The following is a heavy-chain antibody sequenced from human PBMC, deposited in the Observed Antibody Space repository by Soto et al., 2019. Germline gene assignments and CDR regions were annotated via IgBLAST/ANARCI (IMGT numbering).Heavy chain of an antibody. CDR2: INESGST. CDR3: ARGSGIVALPGELEDVKYDY. D-gene: IGHD1-1*01. V-gene: IGHV4-34*01. CDR1: GQSFSGHS. J-gene: IGHJ4*02. Sequence: QVQLQQWGAGLVKPSETLSLSCAVYGQSFSGHSWAWIRQPPGKGLEWIGEINESGSTYYNPSLKSRVTISTDTPKKQFSRTLSSVSVADTAAYFCARGSGIVALPGELEDVKYDYWGQGTLVNVSS.